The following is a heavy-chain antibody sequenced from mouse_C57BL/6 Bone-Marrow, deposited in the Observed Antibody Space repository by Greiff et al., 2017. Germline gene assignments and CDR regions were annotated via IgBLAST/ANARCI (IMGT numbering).Heavy chain of an antibody. J-gene: IGHJ3*01. CDR1: GYTFTDYE. D-gene: IGHD2-4*01. Sequence: VQLQQSGAELVRPGASVTLSCKASGYTFTDYEMHWVKQTPVHGLEWIGAIDPETGGTAYNQKFQGKAILTADKSSSTAYMELRSLTSEDSAVYYCTREGIYYDYDGGGPAWFAYWGQGTLVTVSA. V-gene: IGHV1-15*01. CDR2: IDPETGGT. CDR3: TREGIYYDYDGGGPAWFAY.